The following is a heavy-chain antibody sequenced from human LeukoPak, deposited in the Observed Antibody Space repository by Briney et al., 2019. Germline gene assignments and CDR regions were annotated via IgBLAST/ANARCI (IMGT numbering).Heavy chain of an antibody. V-gene: IGHV4-34*01. Sequence: PSETLSLTCAVYGGSFRGYYWSWIPQPPGKGLEWIGEINHSGSTNYNPSLKSRVTISVDTSKNQFSLKLSSVTAADTAVYYCARVLPTEKYYYDSSGLFDPWGQGTLVTVSS. D-gene: IGHD3-22*01. J-gene: IGHJ5*02. CDR3: ARVLPTEKYYYDSSGLFDP. CDR2: INHSGST. CDR1: GGSFRGYY.